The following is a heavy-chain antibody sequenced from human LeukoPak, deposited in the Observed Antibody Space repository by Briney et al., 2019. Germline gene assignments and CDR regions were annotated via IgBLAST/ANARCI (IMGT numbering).Heavy chain of an antibody. D-gene: IGHD2-15*01. CDR2: IGGTGDYT. Sequence: GGSLRLSCAASVYPFRSYAMSCVRPAPEEGGEWVSAIGGTGDYTYYADSVKGPFTISRDNARNTLYLQMSSLRAEDTALYYCAKDQRWFELYIDYWGPGTLVTASS. CDR3: AKDQRWFELYIDY. CDR1: VYPFRSYA. J-gene: IGHJ4*02. V-gene: IGHV3-23*01.